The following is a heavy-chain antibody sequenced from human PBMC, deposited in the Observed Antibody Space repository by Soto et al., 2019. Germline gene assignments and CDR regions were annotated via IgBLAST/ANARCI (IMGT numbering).Heavy chain of an antibody. D-gene: IGHD1-26*01. CDR3: ARDAVASYYLGYGVAI. J-gene: IGHJ3*02. Sequence: EGQLAESGGGLVKPGGSLRLSCAASGFIFRDYYIDWVRQAPGKGLEWVSSISGSGNHIYYADSVKGRFTISRDNAKNSLYLQMTSLRSEDTDVYYCARDAVASYYLGYGVAIWGQGTMVNVSS. CDR2: ISGSGNHI. CDR1: GFIFRDYY. V-gene: IGHV3-21*06.